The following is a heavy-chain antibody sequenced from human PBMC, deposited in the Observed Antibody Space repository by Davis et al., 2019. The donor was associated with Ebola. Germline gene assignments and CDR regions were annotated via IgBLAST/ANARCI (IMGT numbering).Heavy chain of an antibody. CDR2: IWYDGSNQ. D-gene: IGHD5-18*01. V-gene: IGHV3-33*03. CDR1: GFTFSTFG. J-gene: IGHJ4*02. CDR3: VPGTWI. Sequence: PGGSLRLSCAASGFTFSTFGMHWVRQAPGKGLEWVAVIWYDGSNQYYADSVKGRFTISRDNAKNSLYLQMNTLRVEDTAIYYCVPGTWIRGQGTLVTVSS.